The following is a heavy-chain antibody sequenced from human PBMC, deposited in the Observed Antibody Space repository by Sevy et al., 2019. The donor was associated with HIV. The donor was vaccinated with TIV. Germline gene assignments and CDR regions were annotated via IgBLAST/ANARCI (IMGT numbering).Heavy chain of an antibody. CDR3: SGDLPPSAPTVAFFAF. D-gene: IGHD4-17*01. CDR2: ISQSGGTT. Sequence: GGSLRLSCAASGFIFSSYEMSWVRQAPGKGLEWVSHISQSGGTTYFSDSVKCRFTISRDNAENSLYLQMTSLRAQATAIYYCSGDLPPSAPTVAFFAFWCQGTLVTVSS. J-gene: IGHJ4*02. V-gene: IGHV3-48*03. CDR1: GFIFSSYE.